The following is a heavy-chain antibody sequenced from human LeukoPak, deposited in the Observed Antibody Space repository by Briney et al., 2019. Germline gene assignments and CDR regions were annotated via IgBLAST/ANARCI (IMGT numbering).Heavy chain of an antibody. D-gene: IGHD5-18*01. CDR2: ISSSGSTI. J-gene: IGHJ6*03. CDR3: ARYSYGPPYYYYYMDV. V-gene: IGHV3-48*03. Sequence: GGSLRLSCAASGFTFSSYEMNWVRQAPGKGLEWVSYISSSGSTIYYADSVKGRFTISRDNAKNSLYLQMNSLRAEDTAVYYCARYSYGPPYYYYYMDVWGKGTTVTISS. CDR1: GFTFSSYE.